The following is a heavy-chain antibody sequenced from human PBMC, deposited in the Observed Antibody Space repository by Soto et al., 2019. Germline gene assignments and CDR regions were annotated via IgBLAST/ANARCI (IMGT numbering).Heavy chain of an antibody. D-gene: IGHD2-2*01. J-gene: IGHJ5*02. CDR3: ARAAGCSSTSCYRTGDWFDP. Sequence: VQLVESGGGSVQPGGSLRLSCAASGFTFSSYAMHWVRQAPGKGLEWVAVISYDGSNKYYADSVKGRFTISRDNSKNTLYLQMNSLRAEDTAVYYCARAAGCSSTSCYRTGDWFDPWGQGTLVTVSS. CDR2: ISYDGSNK. V-gene: IGHV3-30-3*01. CDR1: GFTFSSYA.